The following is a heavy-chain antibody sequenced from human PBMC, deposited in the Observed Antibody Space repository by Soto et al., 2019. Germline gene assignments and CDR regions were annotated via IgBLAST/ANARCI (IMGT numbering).Heavy chain of an antibody. D-gene: IGHD5-12*01. J-gene: IGHJ4*02. CDR2: ISGSGGST. V-gene: IGHV3-23*01. CDR3: AKDKEMATFN. Sequence: PGVSLRLSCAASGFTFSSYAMSWVRQAPGKGLEWVSAISGSGGSTYYADSVKGRFAISRDNSKNTLYLQMNSLRAEDTAVYYCAKDKEMATFNWGQGTLVTVSS. CDR1: GFTFSSYA.